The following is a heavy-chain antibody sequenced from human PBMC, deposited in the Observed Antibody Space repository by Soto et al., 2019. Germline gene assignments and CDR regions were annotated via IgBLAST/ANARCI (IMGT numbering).Heavy chain of an antibody. Sequence: ASVKVSCKASGYTFTSYDINWVRQATGQGLEWMGWMNPNSGNTGYAQKFQGRVTMTRNTSISTAYMELSSLRSEDTAVYYCAREVIGDEDYYDITNWFDPWGQGTLVTVSS. CDR3: AREVIGDEDYYDITNWFDP. CDR2: MNPNSGNT. J-gene: IGHJ5*02. V-gene: IGHV1-8*01. CDR1: GYTFTSYD. D-gene: IGHD3-22*01.